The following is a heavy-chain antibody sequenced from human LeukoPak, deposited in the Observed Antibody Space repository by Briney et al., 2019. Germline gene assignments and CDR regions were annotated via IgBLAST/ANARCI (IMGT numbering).Heavy chain of an antibody. CDR3: ATLLPGV. D-gene: IGHD1-26*01. CDR1: TFTFSNYE. V-gene: IGHV3-74*01. CDR2: INSDGSIT. J-gene: IGHJ4*02. Sequence: GGSLRLSCAASTFTFSNYEMNWVRQAPGKGLVWVSRINSDGSITTYADSVKGRFTISRDNAKNTMYLQMNSLRDEDTAVYYCATLLPGVWGQGTLVTVSS.